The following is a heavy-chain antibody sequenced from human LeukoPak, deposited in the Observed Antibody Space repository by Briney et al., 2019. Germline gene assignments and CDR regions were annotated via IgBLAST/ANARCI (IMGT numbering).Heavy chain of an antibody. J-gene: IGHJ5*02. D-gene: IGHD2-2*01. CDR3: ARVVVVPAAPGGYWFDP. V-gene: IGHV1-18*01. CDR1: GYTFTSYG. CDR2: ISAYNGNT. Sequence: ASVKVSCKASGYTFTSYGISWVRQAPGQGLEWMGWISAYNGNTNYAQKLQGRVTMTTDTSTSTAYMELRSLRSDDTAVYYCARVVVVPAAPGGYWFDPWGQGTLVTVSS.